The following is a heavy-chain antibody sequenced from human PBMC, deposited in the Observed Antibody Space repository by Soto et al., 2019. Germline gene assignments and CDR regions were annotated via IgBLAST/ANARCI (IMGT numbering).Heavy chain of an antibody. J-gene: IGHJ4*02. CDR3: AREWRWEPLLY. D-gene: IGHD1-26*01. CDR2: ISGSNINT. Sequence: QVRLVQSGPEVKKPGASVRVSCKASGYTFANYGITWVRQTSGQGLEWLVWISGSNINTLYAQKFEGRVTLTTDKYKSTVSMELRSLHSDDTAIYFCAREWRWEPLLYWGQGTIVTVSS. CDR1: GYTFANYG. V-gene: IGHV1-18*01.